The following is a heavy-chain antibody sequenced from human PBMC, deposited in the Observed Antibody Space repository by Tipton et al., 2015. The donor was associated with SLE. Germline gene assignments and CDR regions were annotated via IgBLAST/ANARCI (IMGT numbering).Heavy chain of an antibody. Sequence: TLSLTCAVSGYSISSRNFWGWIRQPPGKGLEWLGDVYDSGNTNSNPSLKSRLTISVDTSKNQLSLKVSSMTAADTAVYYCARLGLGCANCWYYFDHWGQGALVLVSS. J-gene: IGHJ4*02. CDR1: GYSISSRNF. D-gene: IGHD2-21*01. CDR3: ARLGLGCANCWYYFDH. V-gene: IGHV4-38-2*01. CDR2: VYDSGNT.